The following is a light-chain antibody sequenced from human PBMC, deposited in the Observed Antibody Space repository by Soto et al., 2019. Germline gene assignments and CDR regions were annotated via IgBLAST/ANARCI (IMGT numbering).Light chain of an antibody. V-gene: IGLV1-40*01. CDR1: SSNIGTDYD. J-gene: IGLJ3*02. Sequence: QSVLTQPPSVSGAPGQRVTISCTGSSSNIGTDYDVHWYQQLPGAAPKLLIRANTHRPSGVPDRFSASKSGTSASLAITGLQADDEADYYCQSYDSSLSGTVIGGGTKLIVL. CDR3: QSYDSSLSGTV. CDR2: ANT.